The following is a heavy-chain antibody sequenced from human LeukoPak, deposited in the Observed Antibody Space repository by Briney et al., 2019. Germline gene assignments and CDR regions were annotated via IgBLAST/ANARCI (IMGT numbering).Heavy chain of an antibody. CDR1: GFTFSSYT. V-gene: IGHV3-48*02. J-gene: IGHJ5*02. D-gene: IGHD5-18*01. CDR3: ARSYSYGSNWFDP. Sequence: PGGSLRLSCAASGFTFSSYTMNWVRQAPGKGLEWVSYISSSSSAIYYADSVKGRFTISRDNAKNSLYLQMNSLREEDTAVYYCARSYSYGSNWFDPWGQGTLVTVSS. CDR2: ISSSSSAI.